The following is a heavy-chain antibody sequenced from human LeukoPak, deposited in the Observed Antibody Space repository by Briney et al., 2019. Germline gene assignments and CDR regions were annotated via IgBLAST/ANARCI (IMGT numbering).Heavy chain of an antibody. J-gene: IGHJ4*02. CDR1: GFTFSSSA. V-gene: IGHV3-23*01. Sequence: GGSLRLSCAASGFTFSSSAMSWVRQAPGKGLEWVSSISGSGSGGSTYYADSVKGRFTISRDNSKNTLYLQMNSLRAEDTAVYYCAKDCTDSRGGCYTAAGFAYWGQGTLVTVSS. D-gene: IGHD2-21*02. CDR3: AKDCTDSRGGCYTAAGFAY. CDR2: ISGSGSGGST.